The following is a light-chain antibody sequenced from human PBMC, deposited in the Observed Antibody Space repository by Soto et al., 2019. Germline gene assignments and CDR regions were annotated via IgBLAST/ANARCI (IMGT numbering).Light chain of an antibody. CDR1: SSDVGSYNL. J-gene: IGLJ2*01. CDR2: EGS. V-gene: IGLV2-23*03. Sequence: QSALTQPASVSGSPGQSITISCTGTSSDVGSYNLVSWYQQHPGKAPKLMIYEGSKRPSGVANRFSGSKSGHTASLTISGLQAEDEADYYCCSYAVGGTFVFGGGTKVTVL. CDR3: CSYAVGGTFV.